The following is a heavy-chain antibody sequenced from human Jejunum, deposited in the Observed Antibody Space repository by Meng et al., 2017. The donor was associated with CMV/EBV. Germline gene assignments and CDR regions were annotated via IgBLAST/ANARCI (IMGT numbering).Heavy chain of an antibody. CDR3: AKGSREGYNGLFDY. D-gene: IGHD5-24*01. CDR2: FSRNGEST. Sequence: GITFSTQSVSWVRQAAGKGLEWVSGFSRNGESTYYANSVRGRFTISRDNSENTLYLQMNSLRAEDTAVYYCAKGSREGYNGLFDYWGQGARVTVSS. V-gene: IGHV3-23*01. J-gene: IGHJ4*02. CDR1: GITFSTQS.